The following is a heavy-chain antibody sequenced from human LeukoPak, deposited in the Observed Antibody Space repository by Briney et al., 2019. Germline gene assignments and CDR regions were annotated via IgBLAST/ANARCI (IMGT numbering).Heavy chain of an antibody. CDR3: AREAGDFDS. CDR2: ISGRGDST. Sequence: GGSLRLSCAASGFTFSSFAMSWVRQAPGKGLEWVSVISGRGDSTYYADSVKGRFTISRDNSKSTVYLQMNSLRAEDTAVYYCAREAGDFDSWGQGTLVIVSS. CDR1: GFTFSSFA. D-gene: IGHD3-10*01. J-gene: IGHJ4*02. V-gene: IGHV3-23*01.